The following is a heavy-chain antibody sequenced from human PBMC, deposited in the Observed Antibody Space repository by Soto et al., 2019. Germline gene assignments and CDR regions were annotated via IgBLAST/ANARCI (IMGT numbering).Heavy chain of an antibody. D-gene: IGHD2-15*01. CDR3: ARDPGDFYCSGGSCYFDY. Sequence: QGQLVQSGAEVKKPGSSVKVSCKASGGTFSSYTISWVRQAPGQGLEWMGRIIPILGIANYAQKFQGRVTITADKFTSTAYMELSSLRSEDTDVYYCARDPGDFYCSGGSCYFDYWGQGTLVTVAS. J-gene: IGHJ4*02. CDR1: GGTFSSYT. V-gene: IGHV1-69*08. CDR2: IIPILGIA.